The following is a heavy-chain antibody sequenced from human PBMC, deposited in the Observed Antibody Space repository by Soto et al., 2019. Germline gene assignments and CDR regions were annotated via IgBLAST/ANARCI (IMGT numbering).Heavy chain of an antibody. CDR3: AKNFYYPRIDY. CDR1: GFTFNNYA. Sequence: GGSLRLSCAASGFTFNNYAMNWVRQAPGRGLEWVSVISGSGGSTYYADSVKGRFTISRDNSKNTLYLQMNSLRAEDTAVYYCAKNFYYPRIDYWGQGTLVTVSS. J-gene: IGHJ4*02. V-gene: IGHV3-23*01. D-gene: IGHD3-22*01. CDR2: ISGSGGST.